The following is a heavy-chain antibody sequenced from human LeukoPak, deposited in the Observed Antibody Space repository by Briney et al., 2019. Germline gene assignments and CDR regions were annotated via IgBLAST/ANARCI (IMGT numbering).Heavy chain of an antibody. Sequence: ASVKVSCKPSGYTFTVNYLHWVRQAPGQGLEWVGWMNPNSGVTVYAQNFQGRVTMTRDTSISTAYMELSRRTSDDTAVYYWTRGAGTSWFEYWGQGSLVTVSS. CDR1: GYTFTVNY. CDR3: TRGAGTSWFEY. CDR2: MNPNSGVT. D-gene: IGHD2-2*01. J-gene: IGHJ4*02. V-gene: IGHV1-2*02.